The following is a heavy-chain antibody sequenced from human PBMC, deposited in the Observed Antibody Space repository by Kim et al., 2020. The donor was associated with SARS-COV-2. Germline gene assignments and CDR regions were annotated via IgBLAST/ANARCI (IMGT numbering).Heavy chain of an antibody. V-gene: IGHV3-7*03. D-gene: IGHD2-15*01. J-gene: IGHJ6*02. CDR1: GFTFSSYW. Sequence: GGSLRLSCAASGFTFSSYWMSWVRQAPGTGLEWVANIKQDGSEKYYVDSVKGRFTISRDNAKNSLYLQMNSLRAEDTAVYYCARDVYCSGGSCYYYGMDVWGPGTTVTVSS. CDR2: IKQDGSEK. CDR3: ARDVYCSGGSCYYYGMDV.